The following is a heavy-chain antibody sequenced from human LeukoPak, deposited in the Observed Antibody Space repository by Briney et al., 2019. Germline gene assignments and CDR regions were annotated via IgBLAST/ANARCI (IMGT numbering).Heavy chain of an antibody. CDR3: TTDEDWNYARKDV. Sequence: PGGSLRLSCAASGFTFNHAWMSWVRQVPGKGLEWVGQTVSEIDGGTTDYATPVKGRFTISRDDSKSTLYLQMNSLKIEDTAVYYCTTDEDWNYARKDVWGQGATVIVSS. CDR1: GFTFNHAW. D-gene: IGHD1-7*01. CDR2: TVSEIDGGTT. J-gene: IGHJ6*02. V-gene: IGHV3-15*04.